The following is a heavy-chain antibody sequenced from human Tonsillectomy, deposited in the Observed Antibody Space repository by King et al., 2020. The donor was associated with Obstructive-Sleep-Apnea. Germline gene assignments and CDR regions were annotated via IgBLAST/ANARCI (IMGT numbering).Heavy chain of an antibody. J-gene: IGHJ3*02. CDR1: GFTFSSYS. D-gene: IGHD6-19*01. CDR3: ARGGRQWLDYDAFDI. Sequence: VQLVESGGGVVQPGRSLRLSCAASGFTFSSYSMHWVRQAPGKGLEWVAVISYDGSNKYYADSVKGRFTISRDNSKNTLYLQMNSLRAEDTAVYYCARGGRQWLDYDAFDIWGHGTMVTVSS. V-gene: IGHV3-30*04. CDR2: ISYDGSNK.